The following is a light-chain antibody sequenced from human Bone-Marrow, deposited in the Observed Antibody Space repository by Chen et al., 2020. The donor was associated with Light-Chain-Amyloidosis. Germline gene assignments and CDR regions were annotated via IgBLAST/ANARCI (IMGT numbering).Light chain of an antibody. CDR2: EVS. CDR3: SSYAGSNNVV. V-gene: IGLV2-8*01. CDR1: SRDVGGYNY. Sequence: QSALTQSPSASGSPGQSVPISCPGTSRDVGGYNYVSWYQQHPGKAPKLMIYEVSKRPSGVPDRFSGSKSGNTASLTVSGLQAEDEADYYCSSYAGSNNVVFGGGTKLTVL. J-gene: IGLJ2*01.